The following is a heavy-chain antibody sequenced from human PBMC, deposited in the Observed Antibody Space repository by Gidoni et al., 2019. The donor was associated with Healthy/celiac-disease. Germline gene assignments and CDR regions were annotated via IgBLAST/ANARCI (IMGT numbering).Heavy chain of an antibody. CDR2: IYDSVST. CDR1: AGSNSSSSYY. V-gene: IGHV4-39*07. Sequence: PPLQRTGTGRVTSRETVYLCWTAAAGSNSSSSYYVGWIRQTPGKGLALIGSIYDSVSTYYNPSRKSRVTISVATSKIQFSPMTSALTGAHPVVYYFARATMPVTTIAYFDYWGQGTLVTVSS. CDR3: ARATMPVTTIAYFDY. J-gene: IGHJ4*02. D-gene: IGHD4-4*01.